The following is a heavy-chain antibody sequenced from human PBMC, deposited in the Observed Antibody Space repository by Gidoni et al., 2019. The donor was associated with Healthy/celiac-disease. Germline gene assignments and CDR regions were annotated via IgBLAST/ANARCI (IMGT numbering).Heavy chain of an antibody. J-gene: IGHJ3*02. CDR2: IIPIFGTA. V-gene: IGHV1-69*01. D-gene: IGHD2-15*01. CDR1: GGTVSSYA. Sequence: QVQLVQSGAEVKKPGYSVKVSCKASGGTVSSYAISWVRQAPGQGLEWRGGIIPIFGTANYAQKFQGRVTITADESTSTAYMELSSLRSEDTAVYYCAREIVVVPHDAFDIWGQGTMVTVSS. CDR3: AREIVVVPHDAFDI.